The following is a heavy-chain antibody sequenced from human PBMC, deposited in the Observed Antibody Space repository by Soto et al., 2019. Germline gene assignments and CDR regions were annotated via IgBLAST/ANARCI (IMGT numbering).Heavy chain of an antibody. Sequence: QITLKESGPTLVKPTQTLTLTCTFSGFSLSTSGVGVGWIRQPPGKALEWVALIYWDDAKEYSPSLKSRLTNPKDTSKNPGAPTLPTMGPVDTATYFCAQKGGGDRILDYWGQGTLVTVSS. V-gene: IGHV2-5*02. D-gene: IGHD3-16*01. J-gene: IGHJ4*02. CDR3: AQKGGGDRILDY. CDR2: IYWDDAK. CDR1: GFSLSTSGVG.